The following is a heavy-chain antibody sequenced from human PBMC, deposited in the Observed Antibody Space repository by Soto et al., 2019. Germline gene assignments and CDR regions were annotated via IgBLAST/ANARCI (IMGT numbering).Heavy chain of an antibody. CDR3: ARHFRDSSGWFPYYFDY. Sequence: QLQLQESGPGLAKPSETLSLTCTVSGGSISSTNYYWGWIRQPPGKGLEWIGSNYYSGTTHYNPSRNIGLTRSEDTSKNQFSLKLSSGTAADTAVYYSARHFRDSSGWFPYYFDYWGQGTMVTVSS. CDR1: GGSISSTNYY. V-gene: IGHV4-39*01. D-gene: IGHD6-19*01. J-gene: IGHJ4*02. CDR2: NYYSGTT.